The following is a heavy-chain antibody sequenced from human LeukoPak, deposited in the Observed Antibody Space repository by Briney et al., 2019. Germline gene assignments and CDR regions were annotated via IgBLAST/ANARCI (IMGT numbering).Heavy chain of an antibody. J-gene: IGHJ6*03. CDR2: IYYSGST. CDR1: GGSISSYY. CDR3: ASPAAGRSYYYYYMDV. Sequence: SETLSLTCTVSGGSISSYYWSWIRQPPGKGLEWIGYIYYSGSTNYNPSLKSRVTISVDTSKNQFSLKLSSVTAADTAVYYCASPAAGRSYYYYYMDVWGKGTTVTVSS. D-gene: IGHD6-13*01. V-gene: IGHV4-59*01.